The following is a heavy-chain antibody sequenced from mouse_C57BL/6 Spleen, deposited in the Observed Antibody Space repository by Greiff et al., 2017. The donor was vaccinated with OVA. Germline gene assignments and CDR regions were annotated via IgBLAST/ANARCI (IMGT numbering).Heavy chain of an antibody. CDR1: GYTFTSYW. CDR2: IDPSDSYT. D-gene: IGHD2-2*01. Sequence: LQQSGAELVMPGASVKLSCKASGYTFTSYWMHWVKQRPGQGLEWIGEIDPSDSYTNYNQKFKGKATLNVDKSSRPAYMQLSRLISEDSAVYYCARSGVRGYVRYWYFDVWGTGTTVTVSS. V-gene: IGHV1-69*01. J-gene: IGHJ1*03. CDR3: ARSGVRGYVRYWYFDV.